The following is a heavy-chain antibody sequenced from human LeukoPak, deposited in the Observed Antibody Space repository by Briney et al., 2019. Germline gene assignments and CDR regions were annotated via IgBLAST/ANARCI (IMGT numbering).Heavy chain of an antibody. J-gene: IGHJ4*02. CDR3: ARARGFWRGYCDY. CDR2: INQDGSEK. CDR1: GFTFSSSC. V-gene: IGHV3-7*01. Sequence: GGSLRLSCAASGFTFSSSCMAWVRQAPGKGLEWVANINQDGSEKYYVDSVTGRFTISRDNAKNSLYLQMNSLRVEDTAVYYCARARGFWRGYCDYWGQGTLVTVSS. D-gene: IGHD3-3*01.